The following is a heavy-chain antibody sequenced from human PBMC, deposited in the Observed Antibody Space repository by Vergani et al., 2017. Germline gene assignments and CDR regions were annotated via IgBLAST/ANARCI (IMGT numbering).Heavy chain of an antibody. V-gene: IGHV3-21*01. D-gene: IGHD3-22*01. CDR1: GFTFSSYS. CDR3: ARDLFYYDSSGYYSGFFDD. CDR2: ISSGGSYI. J-gene: IGHJ4*02. Sequence: EVQLVESGGGLVKPGGSLRLSCAASGFTFSSYSMNWVRQAPGKGLEWVSSISSGGSYIYYADSGKGRFTISRDNAQNSLYLQMNSLRAEDTAVYYCARDLFYYDSSGYYSGFFDDWGQGTLVTVSS.